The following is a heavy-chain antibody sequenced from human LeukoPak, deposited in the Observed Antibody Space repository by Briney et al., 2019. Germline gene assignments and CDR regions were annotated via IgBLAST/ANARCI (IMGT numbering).Heavy chain of an antibody. Sequence: SETLSLTCTVSGGSISSGGYYWSWIRQHPGKGLEWIGYIYYSGSTYYNPSLKSRVTISVDTSKNQFSLKLSSVTAADTAVYYCAGRGSSGSIDYWGQGTLVTVSS. D-gene: IGHD6-25*01. CDR1: GGSISSGGYY. J-gene: IGHJ4*02. CDR3: AGRGSSGSIDY. CDR2: IYYSGST. V-gene: IGHV4-31*03.